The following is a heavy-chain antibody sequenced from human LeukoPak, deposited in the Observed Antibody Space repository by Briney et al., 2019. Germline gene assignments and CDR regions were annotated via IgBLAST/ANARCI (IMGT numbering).Heavy chain of an antibody. CDR2: IYSGGTT. CDR3: ARVLWNGDYPRFDY. V-gene: IGHV3-53*01. Sequence: GSLRLSCAASGFSVSSNYMNWVRQAPGKELEWVSIIYSGGTTYYADSVKGRFTISRDNSKNTLYLQMNSLRAEDTAVYYCARVLWNGDYPRFDYWGQGTLVTVSS. CDR1: GFSVSSNY. D-gene: IGHD4-17*01. J-gene: IGHJ4*02.